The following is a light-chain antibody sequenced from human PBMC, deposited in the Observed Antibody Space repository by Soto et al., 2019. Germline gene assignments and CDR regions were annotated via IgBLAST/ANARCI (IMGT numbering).Light chain of an antibody. CDR2: DAS. CDR1: QSVSNS. CDR3: QQYAGSPLT. V-gene: IGKV3D-20*01. Sequence: EIVLTQSPATLSLSPGHRATLSCGASQSVSNSLAWYQQRPGLAPRLLIYDASTWATGIPDRFSGSGSGRDFTLTISRLEPEDSAVYYCQQYAGSPLTFGGGTKVEIK. J-gene: IGKJ4*01.